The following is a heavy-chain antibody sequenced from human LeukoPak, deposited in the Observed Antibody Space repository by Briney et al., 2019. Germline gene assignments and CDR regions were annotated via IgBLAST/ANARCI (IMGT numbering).Heavy chain of an antibody. Sequence: ASVKVSCKASGYTFTSYYMHWVRQAPGQGLEWMGIINPSGGSTSYAQKFQGRVTMTRDTPTSTVYMELSSLRSEDTAVYYCARESSVVGRKNWFDPWGQGTLVTVSS. CDR1: GYTFTSYY. V-gene: IGHV1-46*01. CDR2: INPSGGST. J-gene: IGHJ5*02. CDR3: ARESSVVGRKNWFDP. D-gene: IGHD6-19*01.